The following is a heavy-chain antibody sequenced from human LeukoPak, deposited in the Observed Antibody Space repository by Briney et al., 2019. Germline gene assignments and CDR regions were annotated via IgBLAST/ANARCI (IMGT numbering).Heavy chain of an antibody. V-gene: IGHV4-39*07. CDR1: GGSISSSSYY. D-gene: IGHD6-19*01. Sequence: SETLSLTCTVSGGSISSSSYYWGWIRQPPGKGLEWIGSTYYSGSTYYNPSLKSRVTISVDTSKNQFSLKLSSVTAADTAVYYCASLFTGYSSGWGQGTLVTVSS. J-gene: IGHJ1*01. CDR2: TYYSGST. CDR3: ASLFTGYSSG.